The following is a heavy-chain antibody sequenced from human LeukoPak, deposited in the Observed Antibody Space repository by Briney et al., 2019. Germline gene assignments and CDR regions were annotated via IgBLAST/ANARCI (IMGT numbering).Heavy chain of an antibody. CDR3: ASESGSSRYDY. Sequence: PSETLSLTCTVSGGSISSYYWSWIRQPAGKGLEWIGRIYTSGSTNYNPSLKSRVTISVDKSKNQFSLKLSSATAADTAVYYCASESGSSRYDYWGQGTLVTVSS. D-gene: IGHD1-26*01. V-gene: IGHV4-4*07. J-gene: IGHJ4*02. CDR2: IYTSGST. CDR1: GGSISSYY.